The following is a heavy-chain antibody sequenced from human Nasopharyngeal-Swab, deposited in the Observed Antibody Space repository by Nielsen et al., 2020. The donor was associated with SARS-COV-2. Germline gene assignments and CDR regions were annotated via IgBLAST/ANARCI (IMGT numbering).Heavy chain of an antibody. V-gene: IGHV3-9*01. D-gene: IGHD5-18*01. Sequence: SLQISCAASGFTFDDYAMHWVRQAPGKGLGRVSGISWNSGSIGYADSVKGRFTISRDNAKNSLYLQMNSLRAEDTALYYCAKGYGYGGDYYYYYGMDVWGQGTTVTVSS. CDR1: GFTFDDYA. J-gene: IGHJ6*02. CDR3: AKGYGYGGDYYYYYGMDV. CDR2: ISWNSGSI.